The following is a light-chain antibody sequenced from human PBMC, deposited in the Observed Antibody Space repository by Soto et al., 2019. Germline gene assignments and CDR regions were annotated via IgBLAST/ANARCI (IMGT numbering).Light chain of an antibody. Sequence: QSVLTQPASVSGSPRQSITLPCTGTKSDVGSYNLVSWYQQHPGKAPKLMIYEGSKRPSGVSNRFSGSKSGNTASLTISGLQAEDEADYYCCSYAGSSTFGHVFGTGTKVTVL. CDR1: KSDVGSYNL. V-gene: IGLV2-23*03. J-gene: IGLJ1*01. CDR3: CSYAGSSTFGHV. CDR2: EGS.